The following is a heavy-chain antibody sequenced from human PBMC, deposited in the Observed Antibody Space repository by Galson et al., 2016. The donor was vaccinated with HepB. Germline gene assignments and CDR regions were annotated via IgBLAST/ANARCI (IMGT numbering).Heavy chain of an antibody. CDR2: IYWDDDE. V-gene: IGHV2-5*02. J-gene: IGHJ4*02. CDR1: GFSLTSSGVG. D-gene: IGHD3-9*01. Sequence: PALVKPTQTLTLTCAFSGFSLTSSGVGVAWIRQPPGKALEWLALIYWDDDERHSPSLKSRLTITQDTSKNQVVLTMTNMDPVDTGTYYCAHVTTSDYDILTGYYGVFDYWGQGTLITVSS. CDR3: AHVTTSDYDILTGYYGVFDY.